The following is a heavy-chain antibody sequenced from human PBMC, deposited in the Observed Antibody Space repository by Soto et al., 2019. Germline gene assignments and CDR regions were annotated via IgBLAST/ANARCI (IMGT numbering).Heavy chain of an antibody. Sequence: SGTLSPAGTVSGCSLSSGSHYWAWILQPPGDGLEWIGNIYYSGSTKYNPSLKSRVTISVDRSRNHFSLNLRSVTTADTALYYCARDTSYDFWSGYVGFDPWGQGTLVTVSS. CDR1: GCSLSSGSHY. V-gene: IGHV4-61*03. D-gene: IGHD3-3*01. J-gene: IGHJ5*02. CDR3: ARDTSYDFWSGYVGFDP. CDR2: IYYSGST.